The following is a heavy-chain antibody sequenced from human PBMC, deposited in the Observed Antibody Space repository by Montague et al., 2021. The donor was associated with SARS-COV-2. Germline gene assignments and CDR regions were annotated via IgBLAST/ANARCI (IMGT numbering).Heavy chain of an antibody. CDR2: ISHSGST. CDR1: GGSFSVYY. V-gene: IGHV4-34*01. J-gene: IGHJ4*02. CDR3: AREVGRGYSGYEGEY. D-gene: IGHD5-12*01. Sequence: SETLSLTCAVYGGSFSVYYWSWLRQSPRSGLEWIAEISHSGSTNYNPSLKSRVTISVDTSKNQFSLKLSSVTAADTAVYYCAREVGRGYSGYEGEYWGQGTLVTVSS.